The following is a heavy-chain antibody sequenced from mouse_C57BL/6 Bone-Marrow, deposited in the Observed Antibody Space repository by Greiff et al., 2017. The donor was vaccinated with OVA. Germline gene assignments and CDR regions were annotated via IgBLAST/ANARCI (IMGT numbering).Heavy chain of an antibody. D-gene: IGHD1-1*01. J-gene: IGHJ2*01. Sequence: VQLQQPGAELVRPGSSVKLSCKASGYTFTSYWMHWVKQRPIQGLEWIGNIDPSDSETHYNQKFKDKATLTVDKSSSTAYMQLSSLTSEDSAVYYCATHYYGSSSRFDYWGQGTTLTVSS. V-gene: IGHV1-52*01. CDR1: GYTFTSYW. CDR2: IDPSDSET. CDR3: ATHYYGSSSRFDY.